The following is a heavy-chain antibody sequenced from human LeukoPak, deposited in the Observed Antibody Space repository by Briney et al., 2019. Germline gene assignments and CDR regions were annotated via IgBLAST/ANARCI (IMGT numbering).Heavy chain of an antibody. CDR3: ARDRRVVRGVIYFDY. V-gene: IGHV3-53*01. D-gene: IGHD3-10*01. J-gene: IGHJ4*02. CDR1: GFTVSSNY. CDR2: ICSGGST. Sequence: GGSLRLSCAASGFTVSSNYMSWVRQAPGKGLEWVSVICSGGSTYYADSVKGRFTISRDNSKNTLYLQMNSLRAEDTAVYYCARDRRVVRGVIYFDYWGQGTLVTVSS.